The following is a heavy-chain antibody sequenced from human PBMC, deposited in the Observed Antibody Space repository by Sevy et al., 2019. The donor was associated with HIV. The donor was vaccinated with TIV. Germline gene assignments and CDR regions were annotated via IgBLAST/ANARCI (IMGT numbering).Heavy chain of an antibody. J-gene: IGHJ2*01. Sequence: SETLSLTCAVSGGSFSGYSWDWIRQPPGKGLEWIGEVNHSGSTNYNPSLKSRVTISVDTSKNQFSLRLNFVTAADTVVYYCARGGDVVVPSPIIGLGPWTKYWYFDLWGRGTLVTVSS. V-gene: IGHV4-34*01. CDR2: VNHSGST. D-gene: IGHD2-2*02. CDR3: ARGGDVVVPSPIIGLGPWTKYWYFDL. CDR1: GGSFSGYS.